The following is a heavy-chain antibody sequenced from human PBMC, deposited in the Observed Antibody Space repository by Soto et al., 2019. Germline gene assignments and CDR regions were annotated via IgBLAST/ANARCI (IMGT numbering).Heavy chain of an antibody. D-gene: IGHD2-15*01. V-gene: IGHV3-53*01. CDR3: ARDCSGGSCYPGMDV. CDR2: IYSGGST. Sequence: GGSLRLSCAASGFTVSSNYMSWVRQAPGKGLEWVSVIYSGGSTYYADSVKGRFTISRDNAKNSVYLQINSLRAEDTAVYFCARDCSGGSCYPGMDVWGQGTTVTVSS. CDR1: GFTVSSNY. J-gene: IGHJ6*02.